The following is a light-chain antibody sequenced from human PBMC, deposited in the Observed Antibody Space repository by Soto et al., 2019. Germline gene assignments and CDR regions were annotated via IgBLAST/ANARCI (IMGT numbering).Light chain of an antibody. CDR3: AAWDDSLSALL. J-gene: IGLJ2*01. CDR1: SSNIGSNH. Sequence: QSVLTQPPSASGTPGQKVTISCSGSSSNIGSNHVYWYQQFPGSAPRLLIYRSDQRPSGVPDRFSGSKSGTSASLATSGLRSEDEADYYCAAWDDSLSALLFGGGTKLTVL. V-gene: IGLV1-47*01. CDR2: RSD.